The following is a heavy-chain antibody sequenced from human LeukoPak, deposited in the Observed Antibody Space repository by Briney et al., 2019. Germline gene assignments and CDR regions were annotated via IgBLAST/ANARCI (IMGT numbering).Heavy chain of an antibody. Sequence: PGGSLRLSCAASGFTFSSYWMHWVRQAPGKGLVWVSRINSDGSSTSYADSVKGRFTISRDNAKNTLYLQMNSLRAEDTAVYYCARSYDSSGYRPLDYWGQGTPVTVSS. CDR2: INSDGSST. V-gene: IGHV3-74*01. CDR3: ARSYDSSGYRPLDY. J-gene: IGHJ4*02. CDR1: GFTFSSYW. D-gene: IGHD3-22*01.